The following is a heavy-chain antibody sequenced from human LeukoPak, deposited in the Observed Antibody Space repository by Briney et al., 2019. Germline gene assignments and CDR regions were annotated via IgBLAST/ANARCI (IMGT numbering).Heavy chain of an antibody. CDR1: GFTFSSYG. D-gene: IGHD4-17*01. V-gene: IGHV3-30*02. CDR2: IRYDGSNK. CDR3: AKDPTPTVTQPDY. Sequence: GGSLRLSCAASGFTFSSYGMHWVRQAPGKGLEWVAFIRYDGSNKYYADSVKGRFTISRDNSKNTLYLQMNSLRAEDTAVYYCAKDPTPTVTQPDYWGQGTLVTVSS. J-gene: IGHJ4*02.